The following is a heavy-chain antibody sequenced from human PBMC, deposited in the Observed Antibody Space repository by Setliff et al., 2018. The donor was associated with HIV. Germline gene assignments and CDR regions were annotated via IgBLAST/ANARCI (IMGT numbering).Heavy chain of an antibody. CDR1: GYTFTNYW. CDR3: VRHRSAVAGTRIGYCYYMDV. Sequence: GESLKISCEASGYTFTNYWIGWVRQMPGKGLEWMGIIYPGDSDIIYSPSFQGQVPISADKSITTAYLQWSSLKASDTAIYYCVRHRSAVAGTRIGYCYYMDVWGKGTTVTVSS. V-gene: IGHV5-51*01. CDR2: IYPGDSDI. D-gene: IGHD6-19*01. J-gene: IGHJ6*03.